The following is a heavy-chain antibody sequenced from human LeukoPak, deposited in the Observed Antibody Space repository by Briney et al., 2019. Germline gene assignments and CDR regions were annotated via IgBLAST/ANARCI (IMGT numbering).Heavy chain of an antibody. J-gene: IGHJ4*02. Sequence: SETLSLTCAVYGGSFSGHSWSWIRQAPGKGLEWIGSIYYSGSTYYNPSLKSRVTISVDTSKNQFSLKLSSVTAADTAVYYCARDGNWGDYWGQGTLVTVSS. V-gene: IGHV4-34*01. CDR2: IYYSGST. CDR3: ARDGNWGDY. CDR1: GGSFSGHS. D-gene: IGHD7-27*01.